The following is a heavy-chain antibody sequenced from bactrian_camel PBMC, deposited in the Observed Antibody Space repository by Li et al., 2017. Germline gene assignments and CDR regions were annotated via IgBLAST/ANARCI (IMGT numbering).Heavy chain of an antibody. D-gene: IGHD5*01. J-gene: IGHJ4*01. CDR2: IDGDGTT. Sequence: VESGGGLVQPGGSLRLSCATSGYSDVSCSMAWFRQYPGKQRELVATIDGDGTTYYTDPVKGRFTISQDNAKNTVYLQMNNLKPEDTAMYYCTKLWGDGDNYWGQGTQVTVS. V-gene: IGHV3S53*01. CDR3: TKLWGDGDNY. CDR1: GYSDVSCS.